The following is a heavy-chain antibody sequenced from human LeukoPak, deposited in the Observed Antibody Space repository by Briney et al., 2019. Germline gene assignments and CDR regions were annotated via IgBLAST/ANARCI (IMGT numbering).Heavy chain of an antibody. CDR2: IKQDGSEK. CDR1: GFTFSNFW. D-gene: IGHD1-26*01. CDR3: ARDTSGTYTRYFYYHYYYMDV. J-gene: IGHJ6*03. Sequence: GGSLRLSCAASGFTFSNFWMSWVRQAPGKGLEWVANIKQDGSEKYYVDSVKGRFTISRDNAKNSLYLQMSSLRAEDTAVYYCARDTSGTYTRYFYYHYYYMDVWGKGTTVTVSS. V-gene: IGHV3-7*01.